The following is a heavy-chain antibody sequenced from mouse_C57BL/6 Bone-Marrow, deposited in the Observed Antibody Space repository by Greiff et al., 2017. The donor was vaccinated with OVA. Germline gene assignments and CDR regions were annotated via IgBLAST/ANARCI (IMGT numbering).Heavy chain of an antibody. J-gene: IGHJ2*01. CDR2: INPSTGGT. Sequence: LVESGPELVKPGASVKISCKASGYSFTGYYMNWVKQSPEKSLEWIGEINPSTGGTTYNQKFKAKATLTVDKSSSTAYMQLKSLTSEDSAVYYCARPHYYGSSSLFDYWGQGTTLTVSS. V-gene: IGHV1-42*01. CDR1: GYSFTGYY. CDR3: ARPHYYGSSSLFDY. D-gene: IGHD1-1*01.